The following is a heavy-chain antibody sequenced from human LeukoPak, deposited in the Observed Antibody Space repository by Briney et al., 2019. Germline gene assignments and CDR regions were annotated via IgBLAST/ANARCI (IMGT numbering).Heavy chain of an antibody. CDR1: GFTFSDYY. V-gene: IGHV3-11*03. CDR3: AAQTMVRGVPFDY. J-gene: IGHJ4*02. CDR2: ISSSSSYT. D-gene: IGHD3-10*01. Sequence: GGSLRLSCAASGFTFSDYYMSWIRQAPGKGLEWVSYISSSSSYTNYADSVKGRFTISRDNSKNTLYLQMNSLRAEDTAVYYCAAQTMVRGVPFDYWGQGTLVTVSS.